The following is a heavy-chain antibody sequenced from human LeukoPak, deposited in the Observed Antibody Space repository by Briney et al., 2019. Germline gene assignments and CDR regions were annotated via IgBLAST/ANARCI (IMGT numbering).Heavy chain of an antibody. V-gene: IGHV4-34*01. J-gene: IGHJ6*02. CDR3: ARRITGFLGWQQYYYGMDV. Sequence: SRVTISVDTSKNQFSLKLSSVTAADTAVYYCARRITGFLGWQQYYYGMDVWGQGTTVTVSS. D-gene: IGHD3-3*01.